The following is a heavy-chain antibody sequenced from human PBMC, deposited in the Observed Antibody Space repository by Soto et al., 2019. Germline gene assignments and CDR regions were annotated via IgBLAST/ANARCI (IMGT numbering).Heavy chain of an antibody. Sequence: EVQLLESGGGLVQPGGSLRLSCAASGFTFSSYAMSWVRQAPGKGLEWVSAISGSGGSTYYADSVTGRFTISRDNSNNTLYLQMTSLRAEDTAVYYCAKAGEVVVIRAYYFYYWGQGTLVTVSS. CDR1: GFTFSSYA. CDR3: AKAGEVVVIRAYYFYY. CDR2: ISGSGGST. D-gene: IGHD3-22*01. J-gene: IGHJ4*02. V-gene: IGHV3-23*01.